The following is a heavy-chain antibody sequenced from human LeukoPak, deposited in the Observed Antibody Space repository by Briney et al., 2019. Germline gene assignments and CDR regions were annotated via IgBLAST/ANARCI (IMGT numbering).Heavy chain of an antibody. V-gene: IGHV1-69*01. CDR2: IIPIFGTA. D-gene: IGHD5-24*01. CDR3: ARVVMATINYYYYHMDV. CDR1: GGTFSSYA. J-gene: IGHJ6*03. Sequence: ASVKVSCKASGGTFSSYAISWVRQAPGQGLEWMGGIIPIFGTANYAQKFQGRVTITADESTSTAYMELSSLRSEDTAVYYCARVVMATINYYYYHMDVWGKGTTVTVSS.